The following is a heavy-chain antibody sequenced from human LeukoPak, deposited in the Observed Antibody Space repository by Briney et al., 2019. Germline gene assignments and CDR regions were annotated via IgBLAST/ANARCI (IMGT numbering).Heavy chain of an antibody. Sequence: GGSLRLSCAASGFTFSSYAMSWVRQAPGKGLEWVSAISGSGGSTYYADSVKGRFTISRDNSKNTLYLQMNSLRAEDTAVYYCAKVDDSSGYFHYFDYWGQGTLVTVFS. CDR1: GFTFSSYA. V-gene: IGHV3-23*01. CDR3: AKVDDSSGYFHYFDY. D-gene: IGHD3-22*01. J-gene: IGHJ4*02. CDR2: ISGSGGST.